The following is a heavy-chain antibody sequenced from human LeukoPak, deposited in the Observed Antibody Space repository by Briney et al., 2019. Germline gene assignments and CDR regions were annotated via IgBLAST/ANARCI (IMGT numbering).Heavy chain of an antibody. J-gene: IGHJ6*02. V-gene: IGHV1-69*04. D-gene: IGHD5-12*01. CDR3: ARAVATTTDYYGMDV. CDR1: GGTFSSYA. Sequence: SVKVSCKASGGTFSSYAMSWVRQAPGQGLEWMGRINPILGRANYAQKFQGRVTITADKSTSTAYMELSSLRSEDTAVYYCARAVATTTDYYGMDVWGQGTTVSVSS. CDR2: INPILGRA.